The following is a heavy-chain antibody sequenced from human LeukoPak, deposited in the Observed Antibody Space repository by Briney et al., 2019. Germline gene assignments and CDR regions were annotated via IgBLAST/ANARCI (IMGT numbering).Heavy chain of an antibody. CDR2: INHSGST. CDR1: GGSFSGYY. CDR3: ARPLKDY. Sequence: SETLSLTCAVYGGSFSGYYWSWIRQPPGKGLEWIGEINHSGSTNYNPSLKSRVTISVDTSKNQFSLKLGSVTAADTAVYYCARPLKDYWGQGTLVTVSS. V-gene: IGHV4-34*01. J-gene: IGHJ4*02.